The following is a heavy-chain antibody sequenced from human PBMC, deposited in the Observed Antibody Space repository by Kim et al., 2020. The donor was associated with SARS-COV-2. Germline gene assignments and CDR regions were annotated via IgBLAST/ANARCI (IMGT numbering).Heavy chain of an antibody. CDR2: INSRGNTI. V-gene: IGHV3-48*03. J-gene: IGHJ6*03. D-gene: IGHD1-1*01. Sequence: GESLKISCAASGFTFSSYEMNWVRQAPGKGLEWISYINSRGNTIHSADSVKGRFIFSRDNAKNSLYLQMNSLRGEDTAVYYCARGYNTRQYYYMDVWGKGTAVTVSS. CDR1: GFTFSSYE. CDR3: ARGYNTRQYYYMDV.